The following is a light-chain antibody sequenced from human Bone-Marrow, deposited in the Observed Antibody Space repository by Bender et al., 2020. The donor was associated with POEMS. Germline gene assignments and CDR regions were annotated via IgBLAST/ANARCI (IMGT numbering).Light chain of an antibody. J-gene: IGLJ2*01. CDR2: EVF. CDR1: SSDVGGYNF. V-gene: IGLV2-8*01. Sequence: QSALTQPPSASGSLGQSVTISCTGTSSDVGGYNFVSWFQQHPGKAPKLMIYEVFKRPSGVPDRFSGSKSGNTASLTVSGLQAEDEADYYCSSYGGNNNMVFGGGTKVTVL. CDR3: SSYGGNNNMV.